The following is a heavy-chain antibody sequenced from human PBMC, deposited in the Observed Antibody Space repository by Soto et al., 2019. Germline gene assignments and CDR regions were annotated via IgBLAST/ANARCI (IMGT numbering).Heavy chain of an antibody. J-gene: IGHJ4*02. Sequence: PGGSLRLSCAASGFTFDDYAMHWVRQAPGKGLEWVSGISWNSGSIGYADSVKGRFTISRDNAKNSLYLQMNSLRAEDTALYYCAKDDDSRALQGYFDYWGQGTMVTV. D-gene: IGHD3-22*01. CDR1: GFTFDDYA. CDR3: AKDDDSRALQGYFDY. V-gene: IGHV3-9*01. CDR2: ISWNSGSI.